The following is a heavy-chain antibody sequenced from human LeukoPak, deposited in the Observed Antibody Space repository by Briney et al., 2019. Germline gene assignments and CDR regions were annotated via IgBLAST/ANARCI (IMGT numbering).Heavy chain of an antibody. V-gene: IGHV1-8*01. D-gene: IGHD2-2*01. CDR2: MNPNSGNT. CDR3: ARDFLVGTLNWFDP. J-gene: IGHJ5*02. Sequence: ASVKVSCKASGYTFTSYDINWVRQATGQGLEWMGWMNPNSGNTGYAQKFQGRVTMTRNTSISTAYMELSSLRSDDTAVYYCARDFLVGTLNWFDPWGQGTLVTVSS. CDR1: GYTFTSYD.